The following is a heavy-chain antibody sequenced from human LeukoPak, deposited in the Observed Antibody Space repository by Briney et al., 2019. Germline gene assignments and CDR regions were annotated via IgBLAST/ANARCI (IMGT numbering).Heavy chain of an antibody. V-gene: IGHV1-69*05. CDR2: IIPIFGTA. CDR1: GYTFTSYA. J-gene: IGHJ4*02. CDR3: ASKSAGDCSGGSCYPPDY. Sequence: GASVKVSCKASGYTFTSYAISWVRQAPGQGLEWMGRIIPIFGTANYAQKFQGRVTITTDESTSTAYMELSSLRSEDTAVYYCASKSAGDCSGGSCYPPDYWGQGTLVTVSS. D-gene: IGHD2-15*01.